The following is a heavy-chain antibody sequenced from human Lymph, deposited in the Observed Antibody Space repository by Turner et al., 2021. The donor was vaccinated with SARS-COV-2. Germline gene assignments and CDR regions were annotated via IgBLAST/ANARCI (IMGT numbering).Heavy chain of an antibody. CDR3: ARDVERYNDFWSGYSGGYGLDV. Sequence: QVQLVQSGAEVKKPGASVKVSCKASGYTFTGDYMHGVRQAPGQGLEWMGWINPNSGGTNYAQKFQGRVTMTRDTSISTAYMELSRLRSDDTAVYYCARDVERYNDFWSGYSGGYGLDVWGQGTTVTVSS. J-gene: IGHJ6*02. CDR1: GYTFTGDY. D-gene: IGHD3-3*01. V-gene: IGHV1-2*02. CDR2: INPNSGGT.